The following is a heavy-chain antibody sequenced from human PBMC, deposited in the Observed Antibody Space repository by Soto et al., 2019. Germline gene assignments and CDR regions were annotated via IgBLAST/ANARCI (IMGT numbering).Heavy chain of an antibody. V-gene: IGHV1-2*04. CDR1: GYTFTSYG. Sequence: ASVKVSCKASGYTFTSYGISWVRQAPGQGLEWMGWINPNSGGTNYAQKFQGWVTMTRDTSISTAYMELSRLRSDDTAVYYCARRAGTASGPHDAFDIWGQGTMVTVSS. CDR2: INPNSGGT. J-gene: IGHJ3*02. D-gene: IGHD1-1*01. CDR3: ARRAGTASGPHDAFDI.